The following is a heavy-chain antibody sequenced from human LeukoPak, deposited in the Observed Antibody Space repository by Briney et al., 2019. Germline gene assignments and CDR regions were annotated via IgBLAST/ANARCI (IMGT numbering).Heavy chain of an antibody. CDR1: GFIFSRYG. J-gene: IGHJ4*02. CDR3: ARGLYEFCSGGSCYSYYFDY. CDR2: ISGSGGTT. D-gene: IGHD2-15*01. V-gene: IGHV3-23*01. Sequence: GGSLRLSCAASGFIFSRYGMSWVRQAPGKGLEWVSAISGSGGTTYYADSVKGRFTISRDNSKNTLYLQMNSLRAEDTAVYYCARGLYEFCSGGSCYSYYFDYWGQGTLVTVSS.